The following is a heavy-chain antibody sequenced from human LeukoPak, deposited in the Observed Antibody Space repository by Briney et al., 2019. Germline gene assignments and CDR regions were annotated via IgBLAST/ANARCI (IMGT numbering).Heavy chain of an antibody. D-gene: IGHD1-26*01. Sequence: GGSLRLSCAASGFTFTSYNMNWVRQAPGKGLEWVSSITSSSSYIYYADSVRGRFTISRDNAKNSLYLQMDSLRVEDTAVYYCARDPYSGNYGAYYYYYMDVWGKGTTVTISS. CDR3: ARDPYSGNYGAYYYYYMDV. V-gene: IGHV3-21*06. J-gene: IGHJ6*03. CDR2: ITSSSSYI. CDR1: GFTFTSYN.